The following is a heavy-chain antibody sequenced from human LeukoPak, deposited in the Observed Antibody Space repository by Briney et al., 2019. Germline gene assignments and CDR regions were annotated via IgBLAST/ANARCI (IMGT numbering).Heavy chain of an antibody. CDR1: GGSISSGGYY. V-gene: IGHV4-61*08. J-gene: IGHJ3*02. D-gene: IGHD4-17*01. CDR2: IYYSGST. CDR3: AREAHDYGETFGAFDI. Sequence: PSETLSLTCTVSGGSISSGGYYWSWIRQHPGKGLEWIGFIYYSGSTNYNPSLKSRVTISVDTSKNQFSLKLSSVTAADTAVYYCAREAHDYGETFGAFDIWGQGTMVTVSS.